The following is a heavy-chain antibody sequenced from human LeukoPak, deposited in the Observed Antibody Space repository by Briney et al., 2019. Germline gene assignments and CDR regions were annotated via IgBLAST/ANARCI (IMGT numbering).Heavy chain of an antibody. J-gene: IGHJ4*02. CDR2: IKKDGSEK. CDR3: ARDSAGNDY. CDR1: GLTFSTYW. Sequence: GGSLRLSCAASGLTFSTYWMSWVRQAPGKGLEWVANIKKDGSEKYYVDSVKGRFTISRDNAKNSLYLQMNSLRAEDTAMYYCARDSAGNDYWGQGTLVTVSS. V-gene: IGHV3-7*01. D-gene: IGHD6-13*01.